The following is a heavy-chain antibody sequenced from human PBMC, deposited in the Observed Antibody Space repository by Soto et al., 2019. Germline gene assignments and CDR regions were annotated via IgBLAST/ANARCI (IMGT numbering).Heavy chain of an antibody. CDR1: GFTFSNYA. J-gene: IGHJ6*02. CDR3: AREAESVVGASYYYFYGMDV. CDR2: ISSAGSNR. V-gene: IGHV3-30*09. Sequence: VQLVESGGGVVQPGRSLRLSCAASGFTFSNYAIHWVRQAPGKGLEWLALISSAGSNRYYADSVMGRFAISRDNSKSTSYLQMNSLRTEDTAVYFCAREAESVVGASYYYFYGMDVWGQGTTVTVSS. D-gene: IGHD1-26*01.